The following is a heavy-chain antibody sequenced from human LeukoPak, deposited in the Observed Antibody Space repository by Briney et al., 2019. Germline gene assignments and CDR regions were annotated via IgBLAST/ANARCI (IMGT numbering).Heavy chain of an antibody. J-gene: IGHJ4*02. CDR1: GGSISSYY. CDR3: ARGQPTYYYDSSGYYYTKNFDY. CDR2: IYDSGST. D-gene: IGHD3-22*01. Sequence: SETLSLACTVSGGSISSYYCGWIRQPPGKGLGWIGYIYDSGSTNYNPSPHSRVSISVDTSKNQVSLKLSSVTAADPAVYYCARGQPTYYYDSSGYYYTKNFDYWGQATLVTVSS. V-gene: IGHV4-59*01.